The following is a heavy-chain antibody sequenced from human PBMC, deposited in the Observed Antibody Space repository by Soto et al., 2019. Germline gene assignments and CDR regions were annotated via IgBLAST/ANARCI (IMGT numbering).Heavy chain of an antibody. CDR3: ARGPGASGSYHYYFDY. J-gene: IGHJ4*02. Sequence: SETLSLTCTVSCGSVSSYWWSWIRQPPGKGLESIGYIYYTGSTTYNPSLRSRVTISLDASKNQFSLKLSSVTAADTAVYYCARGPGASGSYHYYFDYWGPGTLVTVSS. CDR2: IYYTGST. V-gene: IGHV4-59*02. D-gene: IGHD3-10*01. CDR1: CGSVSSYW.